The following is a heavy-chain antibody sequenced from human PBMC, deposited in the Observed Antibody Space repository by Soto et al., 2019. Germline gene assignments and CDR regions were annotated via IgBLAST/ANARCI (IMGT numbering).Heavy chain of an antibody. CDR1: GYSFTDFQ. V-gene: IGHV1-2*02. D-gene: IGHD3-22*01. CDR2: INPNSGGS. Sequence: QVQLVQSGAEVNKPGASVKVSCKASGYSFTDFQIHWVRQAPGQGLEWVGWINPNSGGSNYAQKFQGRVTMTRDTSISTAYMEVSRLTSDDTAVYYCARGITMIAVGDWGQGTLVTVSS. J-gene: IGHJ4*02. CDR3: ARGITMIAVGD.